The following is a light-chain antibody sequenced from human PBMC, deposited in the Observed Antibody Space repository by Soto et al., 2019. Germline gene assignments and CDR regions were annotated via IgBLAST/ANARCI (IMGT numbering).Light chain of an antibody. CDR1: QSVGSSY. Sequence: EIVLTQSPGTVSLSPGERATLSCWTSQSVGSSYLGWYQQKPGQAPRLLIYGTSSRATGIPDRFSGSGSGTEFTLTINRLEPEDPAVYYCQQYALSPATFGGGTKVDIK. V-gene: IGKV3-20*01. J-gene: IGKJ4*01. CDR2: GTS. CDR3: QQYALSPAT.